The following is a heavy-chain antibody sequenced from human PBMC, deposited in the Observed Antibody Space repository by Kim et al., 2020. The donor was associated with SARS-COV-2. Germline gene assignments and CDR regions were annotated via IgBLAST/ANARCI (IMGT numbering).Heavy chain of an antibody. CDR1: GGSISSSNW. Sequence: SETLSLTCAVSGGSISSSNWWSWVRQPPGKGLEWIGEIYHSGSTNYNPSLKSRVTISVDKSKNQFSLKLSSVTAADTAVYYCARGQLERLIYWFDPWGQGTLVTVSS. D-gene: IGHD1-1*01. CDR3: ARGQLERLIYWFDP. CDR2: IYHSGST. J-gene: IGHJ5*02. V-gene: IGHV4-4*02.